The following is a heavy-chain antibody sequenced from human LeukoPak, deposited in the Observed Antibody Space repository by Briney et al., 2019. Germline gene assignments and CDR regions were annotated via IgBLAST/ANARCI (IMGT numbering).Heavy chain of an antibody. CDR1: GGSFSGYY. CDR2: INHSGST. J-gene: IGHJ4*02. V-gene: IGHV4-34*01. Sequence: SETLSLTCAVYGGSFSGYYWSWIRQPPGKGLEWIGEINHSGSTNYNPSLKSRVTISVDTSKNQFSLKLSSVTAADTALYYCARATFAVITPDYWGQGTLVTVSS. CDR3: ARATFAVITPDY. D-gene: IGHD3-22*01.